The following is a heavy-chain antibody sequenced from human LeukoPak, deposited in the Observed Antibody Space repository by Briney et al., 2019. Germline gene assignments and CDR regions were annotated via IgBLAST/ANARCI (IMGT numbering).Heavy chain of an antibody. V-gene: IGHV4-39*07. J-gene: IGHJ4*02. D-gene: IGHD6-19*01. CDR2: IYYSGST. CDR1: GGSISSSSYY. Sequence: SETLSLTCTVSGGSISSSSYYWGWIRQPPGKGLEWIGGIYYSGSTYYNPSLKSRVTISVDTSKNQFSLKLSSVTAADTAVYYCARGRRSSGYGYWGQGTLVTVSS. CDR3: ARGRRSSGYGY.